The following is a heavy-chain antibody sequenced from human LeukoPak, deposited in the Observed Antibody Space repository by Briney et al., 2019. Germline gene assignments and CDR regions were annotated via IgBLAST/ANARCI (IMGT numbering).Heavy chain of an antibody. CDR3: ARDRYDSSGYYPNWFDP. CDR1: GYTFASYY. V-gene: IGHV1-46*01. D-gene: IGHD3-22*01. CDR2: INPSGGST. Sequence: GASVKVSCKASGYTFASYYMHWVRQAPGQGLEWMGIINPSGGSTSYAQKFQGRVTMTRDMSTSTVYMELSSLRSEDTAVYYCARDRYDSSGYYPNWFDPWGQGTLVTVSS. J-gene: IGHJ5*02.